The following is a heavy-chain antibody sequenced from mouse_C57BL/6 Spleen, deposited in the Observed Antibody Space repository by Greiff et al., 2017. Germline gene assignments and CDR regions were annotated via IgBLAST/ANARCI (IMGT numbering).Heavy chain of an antibody. V-gene: IGHV1-52*01. J-gene: IGHJ2*01. Sequence: QVHVKQPGAELVRPGSSVKLSCKASGYTFTSYWMHWVKQRPIQGLEWIGNIDPSDSETHYNQKFKDKATLTVDKSSSTAYMQLSSLTSEDSAVYYCARGQLRLRFDYWGQGTTLTVSS. CDR3: ARGQLRLRFDY. CDR2: IDPSDSET. D-gene: IGHD3-2*02. CDR1: GYTFTSYW.